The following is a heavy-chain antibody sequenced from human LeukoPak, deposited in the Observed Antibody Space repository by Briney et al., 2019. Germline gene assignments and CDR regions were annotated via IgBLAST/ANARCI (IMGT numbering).Heavy chain of an antibody. Sequence: SETLSLTCTVSGGSISSGGYYWSWIRQHPGKGLEWIGYIYYSGSTYYNPSLKSRVTISVDTSKNQFSLKLSPVTAADTAVYYCARDQTGYAGFDPWGQGTLVTVSS. CDR3: ARDQTGYAGFDP. V-gene: IGHV4-31*03. D-gene: IGHD1-1*01. CDR2: IYYSGST. J-gene: IGHJ5*02. CDR1: GGSISSGGYY.